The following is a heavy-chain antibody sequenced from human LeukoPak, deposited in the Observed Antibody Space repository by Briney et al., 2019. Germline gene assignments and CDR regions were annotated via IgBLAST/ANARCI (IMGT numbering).Heavy chain of an antibody. D-gene: IGHD2-15*01. Sequence: GASVKVSCKASGGTFSSYAISWVRQAPGQGLEWMGRIIPILGIANYAQKFQGRVTITADKSTSTAYMELSSLRSEDTAVYYCARVRGSPAVGYYYYYGMDVWGQGTTVTVSS. J-gene: IGHJ6*02. CDR2: IIPILGIA. CDR1: GGTFSSYA. V-gene: IGHV1-69*04. CDR3: ARVRGSPAVGYYYYYGMDV.